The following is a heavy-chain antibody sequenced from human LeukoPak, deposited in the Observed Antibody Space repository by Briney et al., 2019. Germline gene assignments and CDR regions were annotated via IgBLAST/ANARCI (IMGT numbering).Heavy chain of an antibody. CDR2: IHHSGST. CDR3: ARGRGYGNSYYFDY. Sequence: SETLSLTCAVYGGSFSGYCWSWIRQPPGKGLEWIGEIHHSGSTNYNPSPKSRVTISVDTSKNQFSLKLSSVTAADTAVYYCARGRGYGNSYYFDYWGQGTLVTVSS. D-gene: IGHD5-12*01. V-gene: IGHV4-34*01. CDR1: GGSFSGYC. J-gene: IGHJ4*02.